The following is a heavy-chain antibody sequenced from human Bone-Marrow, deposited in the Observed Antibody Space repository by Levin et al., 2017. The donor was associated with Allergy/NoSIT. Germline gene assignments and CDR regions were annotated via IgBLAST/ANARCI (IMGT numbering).Heavy chain of an antibody. Sequence: GGSLRLSCQASGRNFKAFTMSWVRQAPGQGLEWMGGITPLLGASNYAQKFQDRVTITADEVTSTSYMELRSLTSDDTAVYFCARGRGQVSTRTEYHFPYWGQGIWVSVSS. J-gene: IGHJ4*02. D-gene: IGHD1-14*01. V-gene: IGHV1-69*16. CDR2: ITPLLGAS. CDR1: GRNFKAFT. CDR3: ARGRGQVSTRTEYHFPY.